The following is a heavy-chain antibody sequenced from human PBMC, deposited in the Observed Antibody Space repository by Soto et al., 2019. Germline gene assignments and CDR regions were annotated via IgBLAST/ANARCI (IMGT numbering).Heavy chain of an antibody. Sequence: GGSLRLSCAASGFTFSSYAMHWVRQAPGKGLEWVAVISYDGSNKYYADSVKGRFTISRDNSKNTLYLQMNSLRAEDTAVYYCARDVPPEYCTNGVCYRTYYYYYYGMDVWGQGTTVTVSS. CDR2: ISYDGSNK. J-gene: IGHJ6*02. V-gene: IGHV3-30-3*01. D-gene: IGHD2-8*01. CDR3: ARDVPPEYCTNGVCYRTYYYYYYGMDV. CDR1: GFTFSSYA.